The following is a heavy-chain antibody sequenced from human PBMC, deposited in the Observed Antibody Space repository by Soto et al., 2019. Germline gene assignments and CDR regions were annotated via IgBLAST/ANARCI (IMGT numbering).Heavy chain of an antibody. J-gene: IGHJ5*02. V-gene: IGHV4-59*12. Sequence: SETLSLTCIVSGGSISSYHWSWIRQPPGKGLEWIGYIYYSGTTNYNPSLESRVTISIDTSKNQFSLKLSSVTAADTAVYYCAREVSYCSGGSCYSWWFDPWGQGTLVTVS. D-gene: IGHD2-15*01. CDR3: AREVSYCSGGSCYSWWFDP. CDR1: GGSISSYH. CDR2: IYYSGTT.